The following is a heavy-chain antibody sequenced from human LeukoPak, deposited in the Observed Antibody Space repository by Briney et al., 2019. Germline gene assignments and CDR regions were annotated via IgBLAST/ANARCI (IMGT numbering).Heavy chain of an antibody. CDR1: GFTFSSYA. CDR3: ARDLETVTTSTH. CDR2: ISGSGGST. Sequence: GGSLRLSCAASGFTFSSYAMSWVRQAPGKGLEWVSGISGSGGSTYYADSVKGRFTISRDNSKNTLYLQMNSLRAEDTAVYYCARDLETVTTSTHWGQGTLVTVSS. J-gene: IGHJ4*02. D-gene: IGHD4-17*01. V-gene: IGHV3-23*01.